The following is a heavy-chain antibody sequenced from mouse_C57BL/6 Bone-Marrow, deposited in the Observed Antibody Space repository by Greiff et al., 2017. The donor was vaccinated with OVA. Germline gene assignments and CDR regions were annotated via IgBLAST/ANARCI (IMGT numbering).Heavy chain of an antibody. V-gene: IGHV5-15*01. CDR2: ISNLAYSI. D-gene: IGHD2-3*01. CDR3: ARHDGYYGFVY. Sequence: EVKLMESGGGLVQPGGSLKLSCAASGFTFSDYGMAWVRQAPRKGPEWVAFISNLAYSIYYADTVTGRFTISRENAKNTLYLEMSSLRSEDTAMYYCARHDGYYGFVYWGQGTTLTVSS. CDR1: GFTFSDYG. J-gene: IGHJ2*01.